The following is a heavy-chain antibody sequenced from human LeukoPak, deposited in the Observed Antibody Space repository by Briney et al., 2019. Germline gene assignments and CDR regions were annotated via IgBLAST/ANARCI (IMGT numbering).Heavy chain of an antibody. CDR2: IYSSGST. CDR1: GGSLSSYY. Sequence: SETLSLTCTVSGGSLSSYYWSWIRQPPGKGLEWIGYIYSSGSTNYSPSLESRVTISEDTSKNQFSLKLSSVTAADTAIYYCARRSWYVDYWCQGTLVTVSS. V-gene: IGHV4-4*09. J-gene: IGHJ4*02. CDR3: ARRSWYVDY. D-gene: IGHD6-13*01.